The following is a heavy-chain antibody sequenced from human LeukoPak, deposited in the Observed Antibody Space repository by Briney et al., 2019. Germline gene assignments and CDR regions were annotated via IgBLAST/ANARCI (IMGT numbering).Heavy chain of an antibody. CDR2: IYDSGST. Sequence: SETLSLTCTVSGGCISSYYWSWIRQPPGKGLEWIGYIYDSGSTNYNPSLKSRVTISVDTSKNQFSLKLSSVTAADTAVYYCASSTLYYGMDVWGQGTTVTVSS. CDR1: GGCISSYY. CDR3: ASSTLYYGMDV. V-gene: IGHV4-59*08. J-gene: IGHJ6*02. D-gene: IGHD3-16*01.